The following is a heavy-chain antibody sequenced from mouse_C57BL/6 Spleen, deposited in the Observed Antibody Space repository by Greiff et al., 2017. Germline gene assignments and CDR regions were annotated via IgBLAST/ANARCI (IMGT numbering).Heavy chain of an antibody. J-gene: IGHJ2*01. CDR1: GYTFTSYW. CDR2: IDPSDSET. D-gene: IGHD2-2*01. CDR3: AIYGYDVYFDY. V-gene: IGHV1-52*01. Sequence: VQLQQPGAELVRPGSSVKLSCKASGYTFTSYWMHWVKQRPIQGLEWIGNIDPSDSETHYNQKFKDKATLTVDKSSSTAYMQLSSLTSEDSAVYYCAIYGYDVYFDYWGQGTTLTVSS.